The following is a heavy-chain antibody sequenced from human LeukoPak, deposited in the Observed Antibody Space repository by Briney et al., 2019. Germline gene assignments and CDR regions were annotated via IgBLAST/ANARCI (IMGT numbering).Heavy chain of an antibody. CDR1: GYTFTGYY. V-gene: IGHV1-2*02. J-gene: IGHJ6*02. CDR3: ARDREYSYGSYYGMDL. CDR2: INPNSGGT. Sequence: ASVKVSCKASGYTFTGYYMHWLRQAPGQGLEWMGWINPNSGGTNYAQKFQGRVTMTRDTSISTAYMELSRLRSDDTAVYYCARDREYSYGSYYGMDLWGQGTTVTVSS. D-gene: IGHD5-18*01.